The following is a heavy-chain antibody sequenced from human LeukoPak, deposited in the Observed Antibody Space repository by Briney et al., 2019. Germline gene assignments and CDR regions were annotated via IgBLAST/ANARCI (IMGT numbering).Heavy chain of an antibody. Sequence: ASVKVSCKASGYTFTSYGISWVRQAPGQGLEWMGWISAYNGNTNYAQKLQGRVTMTTDTSTSTAYMELRSLRSDDTAVYYCAREGPEPMTTYYYYGMDVWGQGTTVTVSS. D-gene: IGHD4-11*01. CDR1: GYTFTSYG. V-gene: IGHV1-18*01. J-gene: IGHJ6*02. CDR2: ISAYNGNT. CDR3: AREGPEPMTTYYYYGMDV.